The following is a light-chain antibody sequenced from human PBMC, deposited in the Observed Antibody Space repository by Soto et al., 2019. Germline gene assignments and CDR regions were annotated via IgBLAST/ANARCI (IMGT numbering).Light chain of an antibody. CDR3: QQYSTYTPRT. CDR1: QTISEW. Sequence: DIQMTQSPSTLSASIGDRVTITCRASQTISEWLAWYQQKPGKAPKVLIYDASSLESGVPSRFRGSGSGTEFTLTISSLQPDDFATYYCQQYSTYTPRTFGQGTKVDIK. V-gene: IGKV1-5*01. J-gene: IGKJ1*01. CDR2: DAS.